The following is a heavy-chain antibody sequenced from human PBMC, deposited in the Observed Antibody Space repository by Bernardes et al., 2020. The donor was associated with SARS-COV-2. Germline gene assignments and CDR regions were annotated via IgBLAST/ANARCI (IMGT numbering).Heavy chain of an antibody. V-gene: IGHV1-24*01. Sequence: ASMKVSCKVSGYTLTELSMHWVRQAPGKGLEWMGGFDPEDGETIYAQKFQGRVTMTEDTSTDTAYMELSSLRSEDTAVYYCATPVYQLPYDAFDIWGQGTMVTVSS. CDR2: FDPEDGET. CDR3: ATPVYQLPYDAFDI. J-gene: IGHJ3*02. D-gene: IGHD2-2*01. CDR1: GYTLTELS.